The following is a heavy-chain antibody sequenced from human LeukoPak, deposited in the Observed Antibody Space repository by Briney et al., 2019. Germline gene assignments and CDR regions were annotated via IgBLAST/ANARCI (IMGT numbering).Heavy chain of an antibody. CDR1: GVTFSSYT. J-gene: IGHJ4*02. D-gene: IGHD3-22*01. V-gene: IGHV1-69*02. Sequence: SVKVSCKASGVTFSSYTISWVRQAPGQGLEWMGRIIPILGIANYAQKFQGRVTITADKSTSTAYMELSSLRSEDTAVYYCARGGSVYYYDSSGQFDYWGQRTLVTVSS. CDR2: IIPILGIA. CDR3: ARGGSVYYYDSSGQFDY.